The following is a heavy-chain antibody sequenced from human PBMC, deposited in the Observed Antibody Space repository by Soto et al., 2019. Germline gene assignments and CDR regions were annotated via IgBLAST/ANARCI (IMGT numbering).Heavy chain of an antibody. CDR2: ISSDGTNK. J-gene: IGHJ6*02. CDR1: GFIFSRNT. CDR3: ARDHPDYFGMDV. V-gene: IGHV3-30-3*01. Sequence: QVQLVESGGGVVQPGRSLRLSCAASGFIFSRNTVHWVRQAPGKGLEWVAVISSDGTNKYYADSVKGRFTISRDNSKNTPYLQMHSLRVEDTAVYYCARDHPDYFGMDVWGQGTTVTVSS.